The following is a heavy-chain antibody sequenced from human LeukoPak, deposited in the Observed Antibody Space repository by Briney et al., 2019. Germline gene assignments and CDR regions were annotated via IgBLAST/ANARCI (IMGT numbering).Heavy chain of an antibody. D-gene: IGHD5-24*01. CDR3: AREEARDGSTGYYFDY. Sequence: ASVKVSCKASGYTFSNYHIHWVRQAPGQGIEWMGIINPRYGSTTYAQNFQGGVTMTRDMSTSTVYMELSSLRSEDTAVYYCAREEARDGSTGYYFDYWGQGTLLTVSS. CDR2: INPRYGST. CDR1: GYTFSNYH. J-gene: IGHJ4*02. V-gene: IGHV1-46*01.